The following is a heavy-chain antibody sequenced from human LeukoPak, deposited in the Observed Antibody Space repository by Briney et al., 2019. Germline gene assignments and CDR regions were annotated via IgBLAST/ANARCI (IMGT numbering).Heavy chain of an antibody. D-gene: IGHD5-24*01. V-gene: IGHV3-23*01. CDR2: ISGSGGST. J-gene: IGHJ4*02. Sequence: SGGSLRLSCAASGFTFSSYAMSWVRQAPGEGVEWVSAISGSGGSTYYADSVKGRFTISRDNSKNTLYLQMNSLRAEDTAVYYCAKTRDGYRGYFDYWGQGTLVTVSS. CDR3: AKTRDGYRGYFDY. CDR1: GFTFSSYA.